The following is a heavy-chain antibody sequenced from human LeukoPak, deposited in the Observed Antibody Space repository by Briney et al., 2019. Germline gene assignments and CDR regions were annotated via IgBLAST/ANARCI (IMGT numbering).Heavy chain of an antibody. J-gene: IGHJ4*02. D-gene: IGHD3-22*01. CDR1: GPSISSGGYY. V-gene: IGHV4-31*03. Sequence: SETLSLTCTVSGPSISSGGYYWSWIRQHSGKGLEWIGYIYNSGSTYHNPSLKSRVTLSVDTSKNQFSLKLSSVTAADTAVYYCARVTMIVVVIHYWGQGTLVTVSS. CDR2: IYNSGST. CDR3: ARVTMIVVVIHY.